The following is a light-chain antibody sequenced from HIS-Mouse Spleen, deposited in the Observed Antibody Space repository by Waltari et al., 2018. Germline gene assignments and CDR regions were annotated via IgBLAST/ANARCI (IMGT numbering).Light chain of an antibody. CDR1: SLRSYY. CDR3: NSPDSSGNHVV. V-gene: IGLV3-19*01. J-gene: IGLJ2*01. CDR2: GKS. Sequence: SELTQAPAVSVALRQPGTNTCQGDSLRSYYASWYQQKPGQAPVLVIYGKSNRPSGIPDRFSGSSSGTTATLTISGAQAEDEADYYCNSPDSSGNHVVFGGGTKLTVL.